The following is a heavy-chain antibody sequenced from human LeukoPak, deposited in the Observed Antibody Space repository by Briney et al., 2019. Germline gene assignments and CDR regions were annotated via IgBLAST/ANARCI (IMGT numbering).Heavy chain of an antibody. CDR2: IYYSGTT. D-gene: IGHD1-26*01. CDR3: ARTSKDYSGSYRFDY. J-gene: IGHJ4*02. Sequence: SETLSLTCSVSGGSISGYYWSWIRQPPGKGLEWIGYIYYSGTTIYNPSLKGRVTISVDTSNNQFSLKLSSVTAADTAVYYCARTSKDYSGSYRFDYWGQGTLVTVSS. CDR1: GGSISGYY. V-gene: IGHV4-59*13.